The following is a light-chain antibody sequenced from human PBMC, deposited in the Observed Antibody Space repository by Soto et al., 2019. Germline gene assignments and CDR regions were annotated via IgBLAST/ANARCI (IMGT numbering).Light chain of an antibody. V-gene: IGKV2D-29*01. CDR1: QSLLNSDGKTY. Sequence: EIVMTQTPLSLSVTPVQPASISCKYSQSLLNSDGKTYVYWYQQKPGQPPQLLISEVSYSFSGVPYRFSVIGSATAFTLNISRVEAEDVGFYYFMHSHRLPWTFGQGTNVE. J-gene: IGKJ1*01. CDR3: MHSHRLPWT. CDR2: EVS.